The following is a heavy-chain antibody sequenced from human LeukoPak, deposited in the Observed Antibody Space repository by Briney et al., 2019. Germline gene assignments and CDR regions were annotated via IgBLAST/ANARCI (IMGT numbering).Heavy chain of an antibody. Sequence: PSETLSLTCTVSGGSISSYYWSWIRQPPGKGLGWSGSIYYSGRTNYNPSLKSRITISVDTSKNQVSLKLSSVTAADTAVYYCARNYYDFGSGYYTDYYYGMVVWGRGTTVAVSS. CDR2: IYYSGRT. V-gene: IGHV4-59*01. CDR1: GGSISSYY. J-gene: IGHJ6*02. CDR3: ARNYYDFGSGYYTDYYYGMVV. D-gene: IGHD3-3*01.